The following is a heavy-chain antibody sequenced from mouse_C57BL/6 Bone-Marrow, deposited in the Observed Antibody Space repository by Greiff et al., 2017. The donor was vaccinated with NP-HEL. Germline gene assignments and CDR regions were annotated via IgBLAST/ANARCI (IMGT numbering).Heavy chain of an antibody. D-gene: IGHD1-1*01. CDR2: IYPGDGDT. J-gene: IGHJ2*01. CDR3: ARNITRGDFGD. CDR1: GYAFSSSW. V-gene: IGHV1-82*01. Sequence: VQLQQSGPELVKPGASVKISCKASGYAFSSSWMNWVKQRPGKGLEWIGRIYPGDGDTNYNGKFKGKATLTADKSSSTAYMQLSSLTSEHSAVYFCARNITRGDFGDWGKGTTLTVAS.